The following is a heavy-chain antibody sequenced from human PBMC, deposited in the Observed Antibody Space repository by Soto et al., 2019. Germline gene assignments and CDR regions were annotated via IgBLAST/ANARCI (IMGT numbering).Heavy chain of an antibody. CDR2: ILHSGSS. D-gene: IGHD3-22*01. Sequence: ASENLSLTCAGSGESVYGHYWSWIRQPPGKGLEWIGEILHSGSSTYTPSLESRVTISVDTSKNEFSLKMTSVTAADTAVYYCARGFGNYDSSRYWGQGTLVTVSS. CDR3: ARGFGNYDSSRY. J-gene: IGHJ4*01. V-gene: IGHV4-34*01. CDR1: GESVYGHY.